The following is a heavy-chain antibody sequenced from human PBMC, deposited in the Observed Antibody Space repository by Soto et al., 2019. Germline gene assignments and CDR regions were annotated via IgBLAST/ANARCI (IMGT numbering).Heavy chain of an antibody. V-gene: IGHV4-31*03. CDR3: ARDRGYCTNGVCRYYGMDV. Sequence: SETLSLTCTVSGGSISSGGYYWSWIRQHPGKALEWIGYIYYSGSTYYNPSLKSRVTISVDTSKNQFSLKLSSVTAADTAVYYCARDRGYCTNGVCRYYGMDVWGQGTTVTVSS. J-gene: IGHJ6*02. CDR1: GGSISSGGYY. CDR2: IYYSGST. D-gene: IGHD2-8*01.